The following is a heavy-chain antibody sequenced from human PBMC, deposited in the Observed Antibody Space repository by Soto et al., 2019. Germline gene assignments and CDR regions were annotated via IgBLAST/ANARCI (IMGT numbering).Heavy chain of an antibody. CDR2: ISPNSGRA. J-gene: IGHJ4*02. Sequence: QVQLVQSGAEMKRPGASVKVSCKASGYTFSKYDVSWVRQAPGQGLEWLGLISPNSGRASYSEKFQGRVTMSTDTSTTTAYLELRSLRSDDTAVYYCVRQYFDFWTDYPDFDYWGQGTLVTVSS. V-gene: IGHV1-18*04. D-gene: IGHD3-3*01. CDR3: VRQYFDFWTDYPDFDY. CDR1: GYTFSKYD.